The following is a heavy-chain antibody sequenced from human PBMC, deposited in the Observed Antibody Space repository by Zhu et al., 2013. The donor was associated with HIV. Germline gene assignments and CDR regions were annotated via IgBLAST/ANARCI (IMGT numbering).Heavy chain of an antibody. CDR3: ATQIRQGYYDFWSGYPYYFDY. J-gene: IGHJ4*02. CDR1: GGTFSSYA. CDR2: IIPIFGTA. Sequence: QVQLVQSGAEVKKPGSSVKVSCKASGGTFSSYAISWVRQAPGQGLEWMGGIIPIFGTANYAQKFQGRVTITADESTSTAYMELSSLRSEDTAVYYCATQIRQGYYDFWSGYPYYFDYWGQGTLVTVSS. V-gene: IGHV1-69*01. D-gene: IGHD3-3*01.